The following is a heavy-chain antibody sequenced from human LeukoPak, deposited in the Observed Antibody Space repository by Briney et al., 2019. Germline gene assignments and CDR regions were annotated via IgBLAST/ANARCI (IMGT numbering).Heavy chain of an antibody. CDR3: VRMFKYNCWSGDYGEHIWLDP. CDR2: MNPNSGNT. J-gene: IGHJ5*02. Sequence: ASVTVSCKASGYTFTSYDINWVRQATGQGLEWMGRMNPNSGNTDYAQKFQGRVTMTRDTSITTDYLELSSLISEETAVYYCVRMFKYNCWSGDYGEHIWLDPWGQGTLVTVSS. V-gene: IGHV1-8*01. CDR1: GYTFTSYD. D-gene: IGHD3-3*01.